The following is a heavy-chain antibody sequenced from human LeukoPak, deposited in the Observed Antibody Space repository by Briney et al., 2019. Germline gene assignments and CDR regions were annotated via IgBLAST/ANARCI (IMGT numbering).Heavy chain of an antibody. CDR1: GYPLSTGGVG. Sequence: DSGPTLVKPTQTLTLPHTFSGYPLSTGGVGVAWIRQPPEKALEWLALLYLDDDKRYSQSLKSRLTITKDTSKNQVVLTMTNMDPVDTATYYCAHRGSYYESNGYLFDYWGQGTLVTVSS. D-gene: IGHD3-22*01. J-gene: IGHJ4*02. CDR2: LYLDDDK. V-gene: IGHV2-5*02. CDR3: AHRGSYYESNGYLFDY.